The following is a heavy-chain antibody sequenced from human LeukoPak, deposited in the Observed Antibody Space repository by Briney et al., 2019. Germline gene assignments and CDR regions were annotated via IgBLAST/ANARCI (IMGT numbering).Heavy chain of an antibody. CDR3: ARVVHYYDSTGLTHDAFDI. Sequence: GGSLRLSCAASGFTVSSNYMSCVRQAPGKGLEWVSVIYSGGTTHYADSVKGRFTISRDNSKNRLFLQMNSLRTEDTAVYYYARVVHYYDSTGLTHDAFDIWGQGTMVTVSS. V-gene: IGHV3-66*02. J-gene: IGHJ3*02. CDR1: GFTVSSNY. CDR2: IYSGGTT. D-gene: IGHD3-22*01.